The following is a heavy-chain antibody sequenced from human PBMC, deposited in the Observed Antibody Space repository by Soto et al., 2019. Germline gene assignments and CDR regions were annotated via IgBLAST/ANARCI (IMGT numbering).Heavy chain of an antibody. CDR2: IYYSGST. J-gene: IGHJ4*02. CDR3: ARLLGSHDFWSGYYMFDY. CDR1: GGSISSSSYY. V-gene: IGHV4-39*01. D-gene: IGHD3-3*01. Sequence: PSETLSLTCTVSGGSISSSSYYWGWIRQPPGKGLEWIGSIYYSGSTYYNPSLKSRVTISVDTSKNQFSLKLSSVTAADTAVYYCARLLGSHDFWSGYYMFDYWGQGTLVTVSS.